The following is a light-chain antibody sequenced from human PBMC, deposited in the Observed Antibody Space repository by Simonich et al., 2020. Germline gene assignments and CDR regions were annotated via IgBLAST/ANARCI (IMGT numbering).Light chain of an antibody. Sequence: DIQMTQSPSSVSASVGDRVTITCRASQGISSWLARYQQKPGKAPKHLNYAASSLQSGVPSRFSGSGSGTDFTLTISSLQPEDFATYYCQQANSFPYTFGQGTKLEIK. CDR1: QGISSW. CDR2: AAS. J-gene: IGKJ2*01. V-gene: IGKV1-12*01. CDR3: QQANSFPYT.